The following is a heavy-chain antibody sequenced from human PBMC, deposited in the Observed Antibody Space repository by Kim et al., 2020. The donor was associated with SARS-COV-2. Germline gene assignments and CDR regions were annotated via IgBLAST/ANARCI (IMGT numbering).Heavy chain of an antibody. D-gene: IGHD3-16*02. J-gene: IGHJ4*02. CDR2: T. V-gene: IGHV3-15*01. CDR3: TGDDYLWGTFRP. Sequence: TDYAAPVKGRFSISRDDSNNMLYLQMNSLNTGDTGVYYCTGDDYLWGTFRPWGQGTLVTVSS.